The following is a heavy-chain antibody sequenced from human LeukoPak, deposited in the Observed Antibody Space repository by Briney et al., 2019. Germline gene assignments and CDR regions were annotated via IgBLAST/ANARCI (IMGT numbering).Heavy chain of an antibody. V-gene: IGHV1-2*02. CDR1: GYTFTGYY. CDR3: ARVWTYHDSSGYLEYFQE. CDR2: INPNSGGT. D-gene: IGHD3-22*01. J-gene: IGHJ1*01. Sequence: ASVKVSCKVSGYTFTGYYMHWVRQAPGQGLEWIGWINPNSGGTKYAQKFRGRVTLTRDTSISTAYMELSSLRSDDTAVYYCARVWTYHDSSGYLEYFQEWGQGTLVTVSS.